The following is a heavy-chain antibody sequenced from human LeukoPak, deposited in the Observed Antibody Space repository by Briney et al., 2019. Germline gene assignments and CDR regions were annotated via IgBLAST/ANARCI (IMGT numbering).Heavy chain of an antibody. CDR1: GYTFTVYS. D-gene: IGHD2/OR15-2a*01. Sequence: ASVKVSCKSSGYTFTVYSIHWVRQAHGQGLEWVGRIDPNTGGTNYAQKFQGRVTMTSDTSISTAYMDLTSLGSDDTALYYCAISIQAPPIPAFDYWGPGTLVTVSS. CDR2: IDPNTGGT. V-gene: IGHV1-2*06. CDR3: AISIQAPPIPAFDY. J-gene: IGHJ4*02.